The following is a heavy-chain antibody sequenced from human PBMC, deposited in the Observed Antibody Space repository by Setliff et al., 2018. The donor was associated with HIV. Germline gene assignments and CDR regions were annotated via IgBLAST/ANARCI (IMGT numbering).Heavy chain of an antibody. D-gene: IGHD7-27*01. CDR3: ARARGVWGYFYYYGMDV. V-gene: IGHV1-2*02. CDR1: GYTFTGYY. CDR2: INPNNGGT. J-gene: IGHJ6*02. Sequence: ASVKVSCKASGYTFTGYYMHWVRQAPGQGLEWMGWINPNNGGTNYAQKVQGRVTMTRDTSISTAYMELSRLRSDDTAVYYCARARGVWGYFYYYGMDVLGQGTTVTVSS.